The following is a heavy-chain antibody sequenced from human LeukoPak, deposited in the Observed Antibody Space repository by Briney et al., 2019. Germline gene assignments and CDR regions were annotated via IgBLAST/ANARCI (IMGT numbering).Heavy chain of an antibody. D-gene: IGHD5-12*01. V-gene: IGHV3-21*01. J-gene: IGHJ4*02. CDR1: GFSLSDYT. Sequence: GGSLRLSCVASGFSLSDYTMNWVRQAPGKGLEWVSSISSAHTYIYYSASVRGRLTISRDNAKNSLYLQMDSLRAEDTAVYYCARFRYNGFDLEVFDSWGQGTLVTVSS. CDR2: ISSAHTYI. CDR3: ARFRYNGFDLEVFDS.